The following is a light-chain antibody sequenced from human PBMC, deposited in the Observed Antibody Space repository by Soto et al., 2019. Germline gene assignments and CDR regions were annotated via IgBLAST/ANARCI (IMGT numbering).Light chain of an antibody. J-gene: IGKJ3*01. Sequence: DIQMTQSPSSLSASVGDRVTITCRASQSISSSLSWYQQKPGKAPKLLIYAASTLQGGVPSRFSGSGSGTDFTLAISSLQPEDFATYDCQLRSSAPLITFGPGTKLEI. CDR2: AAS. CDR3: QLRSSAPLIT. V-gene: IGKV1-39*01. CDR1: QSISSS.